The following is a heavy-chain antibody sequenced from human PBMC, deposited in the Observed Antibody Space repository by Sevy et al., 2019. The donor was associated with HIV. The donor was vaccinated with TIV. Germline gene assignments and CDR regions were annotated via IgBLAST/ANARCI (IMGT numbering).Heavy chain of an antibody. CDR3: AIGSSGAFDY. J-gene: IGHJ4*02. V-gene: IGHV4-34*01. Sequence: SETLSLTCAVYGGSFSGYYWSWIRQPPGKGLEWIGEINHSGSTNYNPSLKSRVTISVDTSKNQFSLKLSSVTAADTAVYYCAIGSSGAFDYWGQGTLVTVSS. CDR2: INHSGST. CDR1: GGSFSGYY. D-gene: IGHD3-10*01.